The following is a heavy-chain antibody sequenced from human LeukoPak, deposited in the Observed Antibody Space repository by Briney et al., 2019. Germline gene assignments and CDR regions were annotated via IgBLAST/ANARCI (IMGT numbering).Heavy chain of an antibody. CDR3: ARPTTSGCYPH. V-gene: IGHV3-74*01. D-gene: IGHD6-19*01. CDR2: INSDGSST. CDR1: GFTFSSYW. J-gene: IGHJ3*01. Sequence: PGGSLRLSCAASGFTFSSYWMHWVRQAPGKGLVWVSRINSDGSSTSYADSVKGRFTISRDNAKNSLYLQMNSLRAEDTAVYYCARPTTSGCYPHWGQGTMVTVSS.